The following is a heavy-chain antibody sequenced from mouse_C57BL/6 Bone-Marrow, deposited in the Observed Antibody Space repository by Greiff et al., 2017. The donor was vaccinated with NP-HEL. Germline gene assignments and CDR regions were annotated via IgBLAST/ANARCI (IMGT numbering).Heavy chain of an antibody. D-gene: IGHD1-1*01. CDR3: ARDHIATVVAHWYFDV. CDR2: IYPGSGST. V-gene: IGHV1-55*01. Sequence: VQLQQPGAELVKPGASVKMSCKASGYTFTSYWITWVKQRPGQGLEWIGDIYPGSGSTNYNEKVKSKARLTVDTSSSTASMQLSSLTSEDSAVYYCARDHIATVVAHWYFDVWGTGTTVTVSS. J-gene: IGHJ1*03. CDR1: GYTFTSYW.